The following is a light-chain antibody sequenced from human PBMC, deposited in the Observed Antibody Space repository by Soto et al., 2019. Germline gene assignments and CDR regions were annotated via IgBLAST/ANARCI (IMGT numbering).Light chain of an antibody. J-gene: IGLJ1*01. CDR1: SSDVGGYNY. V-gene: IGLV2-14*01. CDR2: EVN. Sequence: QSALTQPASVSGSPGQSITISCTGTSSDVGGYNYVSWYQQHPGKAPKLMIYEVNNRPSGVSNHFSGSKSGSTASLTISGLQAEDEADYYCSSYTSSSTLGVFGTGTKLTVL. CDR3: SSYTSSSTLGV.